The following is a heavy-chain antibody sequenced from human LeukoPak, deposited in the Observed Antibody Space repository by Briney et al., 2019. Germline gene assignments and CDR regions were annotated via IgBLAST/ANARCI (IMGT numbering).Heavy chain of an antibody. D-gene: IGHD6-13*01. CDR3: ARNSHSRVWQLVTGFDP. CDR2: IYTSGST. V-gene: IGHV4-61*02. CDR1: GGSISSGSYY. Sequence: PSETLSLTCTVSGGSISSGSYYWSWIRQPAGKGLEWIGRIYTSGSTNYNPSLKSRVTISVDTSKNQFSLKLSSVTAADTAVYYCARNSHSRVWQLVTGFDPWGQGTLVTVSS. J-gene: IGHJ5*02.